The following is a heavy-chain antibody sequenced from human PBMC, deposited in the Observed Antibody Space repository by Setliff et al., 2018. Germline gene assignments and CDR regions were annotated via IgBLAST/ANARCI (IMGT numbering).Heavy chain of an antibody. D-gene: IGHD6-13*01. Sequence: GGSLRLSCAASGFTFSSYEMNWVRQAPGKGLEWVSYISSSGSTIYYADSVKGRFTISRDNAKNSLYLQMNNLRAEDTAVYYCAKSHSSWPIFIDYWGQGTLVTVSS. V-gene: IGHV3-48*03. CDR3: AKSHSSWPIFIDY. J-gene: IGHJ4*02. CDR2: ISSSGSTI. CDR1: GFTFSSYE.